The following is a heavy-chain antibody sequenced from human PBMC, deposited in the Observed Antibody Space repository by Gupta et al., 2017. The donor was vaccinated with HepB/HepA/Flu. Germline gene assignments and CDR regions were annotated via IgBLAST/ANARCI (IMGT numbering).Heavy chain of an antibody. D-gene: IGHD1-26*01. CDR3: ARASLVGATYDY. CDR2: IYYTGST. Sequence: QVQLQESGPGLVKPSQTLSLTCTVSGASIISGDHTWTWIRQPPGKGLEWIGYIYYTGSTYSNPSLRIRLSMSVDTSKNQFSLTLISVTAADTAVYYCARASLVGATYDYWGQGILVTVSS. CDR1: GASIISGDHT. V-gene: IGHV4-30-4*01. J-gene: IGHJ4*02.